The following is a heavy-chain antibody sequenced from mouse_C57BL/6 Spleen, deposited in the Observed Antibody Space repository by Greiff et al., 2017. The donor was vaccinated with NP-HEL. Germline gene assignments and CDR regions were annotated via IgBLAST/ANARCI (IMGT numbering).Heavy chain of an antibody. D-gene: IGHD1-1*01. J-gene: IGHJ2*01. V-gene: IGHV1-82*01. CDR3: ATREGSSSYYFDY. CDR1: GYAFSSSW. CDR2: IYPGDGDT. Sequence: ESGPELVKPGASVKISCKASGYAFSSSWMNWVKQRPGKGLEWIGRIYPGDGDTNYNGKFKGKATLTADKSSSTAYMQLSSLTSEDSAVYFCATREGSSSYYFDYWGQGTTLTVSS.